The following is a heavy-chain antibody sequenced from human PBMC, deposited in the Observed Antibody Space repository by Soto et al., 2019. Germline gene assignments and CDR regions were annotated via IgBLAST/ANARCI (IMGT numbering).Heavy chain of an antibody. V-gene: IGHV4-31*03. J-gene: IGHJ4*02. CDR3: ARDVVSIAAAGTCFDY. CDR1: GGSISSGGYY. D-gene: IGHD6-13*01. CDR2: IYYSGST. Sequence: PSETLSLTCTVSGGSISSGGYYWSWIRQHPGKGLEWIGYIYYSGSTYYNPSLKSRVTISVDTSKNQFSLKLGSVTAADTAVYYCARDVVSIAAAGTCFDYWGQGTLVTVSS.